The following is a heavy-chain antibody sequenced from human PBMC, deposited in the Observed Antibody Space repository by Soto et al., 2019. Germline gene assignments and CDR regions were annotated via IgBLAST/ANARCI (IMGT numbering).Heavy chain of an antibody. CDR2: ISAYNGNT. D-gene: IGHD3-10*01. Sequence: ASVTGACKASGETFSSYAISWVRQAPGQGLEWMGWISAYNGNTNYAQKLQGRVTMTTDTSTSTAYMELRSLRSDDTAVYYCARELPPIDYWGQGTLVTVSS. J-gene: IGHJ4*02. CDR3: ARELPPIDY. CDR1: GETFSSYA. V-gene: IGHV1-18*01.